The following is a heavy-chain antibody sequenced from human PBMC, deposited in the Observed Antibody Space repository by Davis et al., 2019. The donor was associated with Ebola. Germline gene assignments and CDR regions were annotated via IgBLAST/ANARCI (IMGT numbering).Heavy chain of an antibody. CDR3: ARGFSDYIWGSYPAGNWFDP. D-gene: IGHD3-16*02. CDR2: INESGST. CDR1: GGSFSGYH. J-gene: IGHJ5*02. V-gene: IGHV4-34*01. Sequence: PSETLSLTCAVYGGSFSGYHWSWIRQPPGKGLEWIGEINESGSTNYNPSLKSRVTISVDTSKNQFSLKLRSVTAADTAVYYCARGFSDYIWGSYPAGNWFDPWGQGTLVTVSS.